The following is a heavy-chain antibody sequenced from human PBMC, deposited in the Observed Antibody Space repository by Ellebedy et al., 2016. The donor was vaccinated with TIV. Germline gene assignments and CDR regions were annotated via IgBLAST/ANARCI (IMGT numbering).Heavy chain of an antibody. J-gene: IGHJ4*02. CDR3: ARDQGWTGGATTRFDY. D-gene: IGHD1-1*01. CDR1: GFTVSSNY. CDR2: IKQEGYDQ. Sequence: PGGSLRLSCAASGFTVSSNYMSWVRQAPGKGLEWVASIKQEGYDQSYVDSVEGRFTISRDNAKSSLYLQMTSLRAENTAVYYCARDQGWTGGATTRFDYWGQGTLVTVSS. V-gene: IGHV3-7*01.